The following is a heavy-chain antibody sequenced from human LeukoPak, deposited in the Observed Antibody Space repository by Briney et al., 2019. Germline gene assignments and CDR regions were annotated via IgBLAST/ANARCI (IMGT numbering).Heavy chain of an antibody. Sequence: PGGSLGLSCAASGFTFSSYAMSWVRQAPGKGLEWVSAISGSGGSTYYADSVKGRFTISRDNSKNTLYLQMNSLRAEDTAVYYCARGWGDSYSFEYWGQGTLVTVSS. CDR1: GFTFSSYA. J-gene: IGHJ4*02. D-gene: IGHD5-18*01. CDR2: ISGSGGST. CDR3: ARGWGDSYSFEY. V-gene: IGHV3-23*01.